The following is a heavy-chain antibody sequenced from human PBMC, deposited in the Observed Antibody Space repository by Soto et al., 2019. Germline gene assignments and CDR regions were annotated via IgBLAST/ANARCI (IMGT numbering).Heavy chain of an antibody. CDR2: ISYDGSNK. CDR1: GFTFSSYA. J-gene: IGHJ4*02. D-gene: IGHD2-15*01. V-gene: IGHV3-30-3*01. CDR3: ARADLGYCSGGSCYGGGY. Sequence: GGSLRLSCAASGFTFSSYAMHWVRQAPGKGLEWVSVISYDGSNKYYADSVKGRFTISRDNSKNTLYLQMNSLRAEDTAVYYCARADLGYCSGGSCYGGGYWGQGTLVTVSS.